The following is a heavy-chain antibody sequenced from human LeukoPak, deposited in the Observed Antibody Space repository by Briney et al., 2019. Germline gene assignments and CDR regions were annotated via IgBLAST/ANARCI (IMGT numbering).Heavy chain of an antibody. D-gene: IGHD5-24*01. V-gene: IGHV1-46*01. Sequence: ASVKVSCKASGYTFTGYYIHWVRQAPGQGLEWMGIINPSGGSTSYAQKFQGRVTMTRDMSTSTVYMELSSLRSEDTAVYYCASTPMATITPPDYWGQGTLVTVSS. J-gene: IGHJ4*02. CDR3: ASTPMATITPPDY. CDR2: INPSGGST. CDR1: GYTFTGYY.